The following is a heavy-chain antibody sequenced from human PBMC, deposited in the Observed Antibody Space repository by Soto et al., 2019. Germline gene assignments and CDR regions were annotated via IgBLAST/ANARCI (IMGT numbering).Heavy chain of an antibody. V-gene: IGHV4-59*01. CDR1: GGSISGYY. J-gene: IGHJ4*02. Sequence: SETLSLTCTVSGGSISGYYWSWIRHPPGKGLEWIGYIYYSGSTTYNPSLKSPVTISVDTSRNQFSLKLSSVTAADTAVYYCATVRDDNSYFFDYWGQGTLVTVSS. CDR3: ATVRDDNSYFFDY. D-gene: IGHD1-1*01. CDR2: IYYSGST.